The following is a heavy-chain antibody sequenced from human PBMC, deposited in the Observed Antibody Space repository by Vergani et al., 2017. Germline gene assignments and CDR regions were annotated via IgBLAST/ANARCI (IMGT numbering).Heavy chain of an antibody. D-gene: IGHD3-10*01. CDR1: GFTFSSYG. V-gene: IGHV3-30*03. J-gene: IGHJ6*02. CDR2: ISYDGSNK. CDR3: ARDFRTVYGSGQYYYYYYGMDV. Sequence: QVQLVESGGGVVQPGRSLRLSCAASGFTFSSYGMHWVRQAPGKGLEWVAVISYDGSNKYYADSVKGRFTISRDNSKNTLYLQMYSLRAEDTAVYYCARDFRTVYGSGQYYYYYYGMDVWGQGTTVTVSS.